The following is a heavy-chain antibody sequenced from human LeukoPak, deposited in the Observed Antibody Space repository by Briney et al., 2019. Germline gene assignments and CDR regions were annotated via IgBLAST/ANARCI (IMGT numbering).Heavy chain of an antibody. CDR2: MNPYSVNT. V-gene: IGHV1-8*01. D-gene: IGHD5-24*01. J-gene: IGHJ5*02. CDR1: GYSFTRYD. Sequence: GASVKVACKGSGYSFTRYDINWVREATGQGLEWIGWMNPYSVNTGYARKFQGRVTMTRDNSISTAFLELSRLTYEDTAVYYCARGIYDGSHTLDPWGQGTLVTVSS. CDR3: ARGIYDGSHTLDP.